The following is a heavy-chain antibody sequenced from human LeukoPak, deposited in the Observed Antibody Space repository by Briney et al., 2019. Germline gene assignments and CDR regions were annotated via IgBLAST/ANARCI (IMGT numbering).Heavy chain of an antibody. CDR1: GYSISSGYY. D-gene: IGHD3-16*01. CDR3: ATTGEWDYYYYMDV. CDR2: IYHSGST. V-gene: IGHV4-38-2*01. Sequence: PSETLSLTCAVSGYSISSGYYWGWIRQPPGKGLEWIGSIYHSGSTYYNPSLKSRVTISVDTSKNQFSLKLSSVTAAGTAVYYCATTGEWDYYYYMDVWGKGTTVTVSS. J-gene: IGHJ6*03.